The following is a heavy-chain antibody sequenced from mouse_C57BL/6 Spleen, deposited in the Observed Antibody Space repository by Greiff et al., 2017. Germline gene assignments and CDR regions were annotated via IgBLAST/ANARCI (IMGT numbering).Heavy chain of an antibody. CDR3: ARGVVDY. D-gene: IGHD1-1*02. J-gene: IGHJ2*01. CDR1: GYAFSSSW. V-gene: IGHV1-82*01. Sequence: VQLQQSGPELVKPGASVKISRKASGYAFSSSWMNWVKQRPGKGLEWIGRIYPGDGDTNYNGKFKGKATLTADKSSSTAYMQLSSLTSEDSAVYFCARGVVDYWGQGTTLTVSS. CDR2: IYPGDGDT.